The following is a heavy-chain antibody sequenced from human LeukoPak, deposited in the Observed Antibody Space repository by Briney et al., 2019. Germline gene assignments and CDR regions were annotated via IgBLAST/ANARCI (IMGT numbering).Heavy chain of an antibody. CDR2: ISGSGGST. Sequence: GGSLRLSCAASGFTFSSYAMSWVRQAPGKGLEGSSAISGSGGSTYYADSVKGRFTISRENSKNTLYLQRNSLRAEDTAVYYCSKARSIGVVPWEYLQNGGEGTLVTVS. J-gene: IGHJ1*01. CDR1: GFTFSSYA. V-gene: IGHV3-23*01. D-gene: IGHD2-2*01. CDR3: SKARSIGVVPWEYLQN.